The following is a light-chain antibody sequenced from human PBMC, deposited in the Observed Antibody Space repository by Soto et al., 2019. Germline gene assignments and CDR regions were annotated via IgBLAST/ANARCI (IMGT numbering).Light chain of an antibody. CDR2: SDD. J-gene: IGLJ3*02. CDR3: AAWDDSLNGRV. V-gene: IGLV1-44*01. Sequence: QSVLTQPASASGTPGQRLTISCSGSNSNIGSHTVNWYQHVAGTAPKLLIYSDDERPSGVADRFSGSKSGTSASLAISGLLAEDVADYFCAAWDDSLNGRVFGGGTKLTVL. CDR1: NSNIGSHT.